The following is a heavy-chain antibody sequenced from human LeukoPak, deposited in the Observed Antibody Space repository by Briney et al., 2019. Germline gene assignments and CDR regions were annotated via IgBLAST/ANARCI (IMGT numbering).Heavy chain of an antibody. CDR2: INSDGSST. Sequence: GGSLRLSCAASGFTFSSYWMHCVRQAPGKGLVWVSRINSDGSSTSYADSVKGPFTISSDNAKNTLYLQMNSLRAEDTAVYYCASGDYDFWSGYYTGHWFDPWGQGTLVTVSS. CDR3: ASGDYDFWSGYYTGHWFDP. D-gene: IGHD3-3*01. CDR1: GFTFSSYW. J-gene: IGHJ5*02. V-gene: IGHV3-74*01.